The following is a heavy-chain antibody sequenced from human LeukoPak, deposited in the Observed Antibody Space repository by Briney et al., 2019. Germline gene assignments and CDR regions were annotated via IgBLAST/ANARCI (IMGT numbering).Heavy chain of an antibody. CDR2: IIPIFGTA. CDR1: GYTFTSYG. V-gene: IGHV1-69*13. CDR3: VTLGYCSSTSCYIGGVFDY. D-gene: IGHD2-2*02. J-gene: IGHJ4*02. Sequence: SVKVSCKASGYTFTSYGISWVRQAPGQGLEWMGWIIPIFGTANYAQKFQGRVTITADESTSTAYMELSSLRSEDTAVYYCVTLGYCSSTSCYIGGVFDYWGQGTLVTVSS.